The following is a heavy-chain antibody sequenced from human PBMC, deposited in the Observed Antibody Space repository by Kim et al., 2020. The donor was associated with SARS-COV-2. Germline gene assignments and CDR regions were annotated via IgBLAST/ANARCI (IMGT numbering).Heavy chain of an antibody. V-gene: IGHV3-15*01. Sequence: GRFTISRDDSKNTLYLQMNSLKTEDTAVYYCTTDTGGSGSYYTLYYGMDVWGQGTTVTVSS. CDR3: TTDTGGSGSYYTLYYGMDV. D-gene: IGHD3-10*01. J-gene: IGHJ6*02.